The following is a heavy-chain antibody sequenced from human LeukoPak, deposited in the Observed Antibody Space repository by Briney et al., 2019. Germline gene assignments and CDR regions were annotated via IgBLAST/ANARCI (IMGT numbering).Heavy chain of an antibody. D-gene: IGHD5-12*01. CDR1: GFTFRSYT. Sequence: GGSLRLSCAASGFTFRSYTMSWVRQAPGKGLEWVSGVSGSGGSTYYADSVKGRFTISRDNSKTTLYLQMNSLRAEDTAVYYCAKDGGYSGYEGWFDPWGQGTLVTVSS. V-gene: IGHV3-23*01. CDR3: AKDGGYSGYEGWFDP. CDR2: VSGSGGST. J-gene: IGHJ5*02.